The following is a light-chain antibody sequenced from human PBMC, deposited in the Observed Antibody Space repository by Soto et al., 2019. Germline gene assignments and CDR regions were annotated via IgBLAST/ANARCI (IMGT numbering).Light chain of an antibody. CDR1: QSISSS. Sequence: DIQMTQSPSTLSASVGARVTITCRASQSISSSLAWYQQKPGKAPKLLIYKASSLESGVPSRFSGSGSGTEFTLTISSVQPEDFAPYYCQQYNSYWTFGQGTKVEIK. CDR2: KAS. V-gene: IGKV1-5*03. CDR3: QQYNSYWT. J-gene: IGKJ1*01.